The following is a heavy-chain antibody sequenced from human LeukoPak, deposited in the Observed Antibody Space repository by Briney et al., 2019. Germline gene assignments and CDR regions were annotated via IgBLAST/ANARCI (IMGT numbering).Heavy chain of an antibody. CDR3: ARDQGAYDSSGYYYTFDY. Sequence: GASVKVSCKASGYTFTSYYMHWVRQAPGQGLEWMGIINPSGGSTSYAQKFQGRVTMTRDTSTSTVYMELSSLRSEDTAVYYCARDQGAYDSSGYYYTFDYWGQGTLVTVSS. CDR2: INPSGGST. D-gene: IGHD3-22*01. V-gene: IGHV1-46*01. J-gene: IGHJ4*02. CDR1: GYTFTSYY.